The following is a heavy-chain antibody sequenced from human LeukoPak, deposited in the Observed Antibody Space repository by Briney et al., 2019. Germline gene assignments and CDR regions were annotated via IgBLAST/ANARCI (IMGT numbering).Heavy chain of an antibody. Sequence: GGSLRLSCAASGFAFSSYAMSWVRQAPGKGLEWVSAISGSGGSTYYADSVKGRFTISRDNSKNTLYLQMNSLRAEDTAVYYCAKAPVTTCSGAYCYPFDYWGQGTLVTVSS. CDR2: ISGSGGST. CDR3: AKAPVTTCSGAYCYPFDY. V-gene: IGHV3-23*01. CDR1: GFAFSSYA. D-gene: IGHD2-15*01. J-gene: IGHJ4*02.